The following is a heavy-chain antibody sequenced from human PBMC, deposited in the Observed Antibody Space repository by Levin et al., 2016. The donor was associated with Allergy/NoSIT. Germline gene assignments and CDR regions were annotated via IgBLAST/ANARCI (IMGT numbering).Heavy chain of an antibody. CDR1: GFTVGSFT. J-gene: IGHJ4*02. V-gene: IGHV3-23*01. Sequence: GESLKISCAASGFTVGSFTMSWVRQAPGKALEWVSAITGSGATHYADSVKGRFTISRDASSNTLYLQMDSLRVEDTALYYCARQPYSASPLPDYWGQGTPVTVSS. CDR3: ARQPYSASPLPDY. CDR2: ITGSGAT. D-gene: IGHD1-26*01.